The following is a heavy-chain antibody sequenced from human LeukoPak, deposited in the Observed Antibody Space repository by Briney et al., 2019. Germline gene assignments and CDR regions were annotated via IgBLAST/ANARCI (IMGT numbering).Heavy chain of an antibody. D-gene: IGHD6-6*01. CDR1: GGSISSYY. V-gene: IGHV4-59*01. CDR3: ARSFEYSSSPNYYYYYMDV. CDR2: IYYSGST. Sequence: PSETLSLTCTVSGGSISSYYWSWIRQPPGKGLEWIGYIYYSGSTNYNPSLKSRVAISVDTSKNQFSLKLSSVTAADTAVYYCARSFEYSSSPNYYYYYMDVWGKGTTVTVSS. J-gene: IGHJ6*03.